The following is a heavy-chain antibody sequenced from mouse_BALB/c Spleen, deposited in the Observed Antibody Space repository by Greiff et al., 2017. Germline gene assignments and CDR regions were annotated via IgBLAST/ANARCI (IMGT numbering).Heavy chain of an antibody. V-gene: IGHV1-87*01. CDR2: IYPGDGDT. J-gene: IGHJ2*01. D-gene: IGHD1-1*01. CDR3: ARDYYGYVDY. Sequence: VQLQESGAELARPGASVKLSCKASGYTFTSYWMQCVKQRPGQGLEWIGAIYPGDGDTRYTQKFKGKATLTADKSSSTAYMQLSSLASEDSAVYYCARDYYGYVDYWGQGTTLTVSS. CDR1: GYTFTSYW.